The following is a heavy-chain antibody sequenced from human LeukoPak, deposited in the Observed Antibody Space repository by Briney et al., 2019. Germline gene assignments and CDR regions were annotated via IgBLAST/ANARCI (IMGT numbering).Heavy chain of an antibody. V-gene: IGHV1-69*10. CDR1: GGTFSSYA. Sequence: SVKVSCKASGGTFSSYAISWVRQAPGQGLEWMGGIIPILGIANYAQKFQGRVSITADKSTSTAYMELSSLRSEDTAVYYCARDHHYYDSSGYSMYYFDYWGQGTLVTVSS. CDR3: ARDHHYYDSSGYSMYYFDY. D-gene: IGHD3-22*01. CDR2: IIPILGIA. J-gene: IGHJ4*02.